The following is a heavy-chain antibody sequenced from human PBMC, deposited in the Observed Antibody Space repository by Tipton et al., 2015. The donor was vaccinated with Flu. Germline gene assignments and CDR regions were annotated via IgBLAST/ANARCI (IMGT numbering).Heavy chain of an antibody. V-gene: IGHV3-53*01. Sequence: SLRLSCAASGLTVSTNYMSWVRQAPGKGLQWVSSIYSGGSTYYADSVKGRFTISRDSSTNTLYLEMNSLRAEDTAVYYCARATFFDVDLEFYYSDYWGRGTLVTVSS. CDR2: IYSGGST. D-gene: IGHD5-12*01. J-gene: IGHJ4*02. CDR3: ARATFFDVDLEFYYSDY. CDR1: GLTVSTNY.